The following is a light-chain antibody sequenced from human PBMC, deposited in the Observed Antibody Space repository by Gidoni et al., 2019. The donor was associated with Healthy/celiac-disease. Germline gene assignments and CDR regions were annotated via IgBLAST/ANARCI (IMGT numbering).Light chain of an antibody. CDR3: QQYNNWPPIT. J-gene: IGKJ5*01. CDR2: GAS. CDR1: QSVSST. Sequence: EIVMTQSPATLSVSPGERATLSCRAIQSVSSTLAWHQQNPGQAPRLLIYGASPRATGIPARFSGSGSGTEFTLTISSLQSEDFAVYYCQQYNNWPPITFGQGTRLEIK. V-gene: IGKV3-15*01.